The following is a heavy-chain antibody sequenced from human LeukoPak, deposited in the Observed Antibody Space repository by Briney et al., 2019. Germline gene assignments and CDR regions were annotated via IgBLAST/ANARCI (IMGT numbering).Heavy chain of an antibody. V-gene: IGHV4-59*01. J-gene: IGHJ5*02. CDR2: IYHSGST. CDR3: ARGGFMKYNWFDP. D-gene: IGHD2-15*01. CDR1: GGSIISYY. Sequence: KPSETLSLTCTVSGGSIISYYWSWIRQPPGKGLEWIGYIYHSGSTSYNPSLKSRVTISVDTSKNQFSLKLSTVTAADTAVYYCARGGFMKYNWFDPWGQGTLVTVTS.